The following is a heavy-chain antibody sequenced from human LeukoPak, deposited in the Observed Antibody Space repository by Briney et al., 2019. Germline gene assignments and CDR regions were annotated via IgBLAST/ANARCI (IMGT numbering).Heavy chain of an antibody. V-gene: IGHV4-59*01. J-gene: IGHJ2*01. Sequence: PSETLSLTCTVSGGSISSYYWSWIRQPPGKGLEWIGYIYYSGSTNYNPSLKGRVTISVDTSKNQFSLKLSSVTAADTAVYYCARTLGYFDLWGRGTLVTVSS. CDR3: ARTLGYFDL. CDR2: IYYSGST. CDR1: GGSISSYY.